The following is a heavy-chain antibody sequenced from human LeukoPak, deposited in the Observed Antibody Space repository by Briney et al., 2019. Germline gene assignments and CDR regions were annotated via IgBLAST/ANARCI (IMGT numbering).Heavy chain of an antibody. V-gene: IGHV3-21*01. CDR2: ISSTSKYI. D-gene: IGHD5-18*01. Sequence: GGSLRLSCTTSGFSFRDYALTWVRQAPGKGLEWVSSISSTSKYIYYADSVKGRFTISRDNAKNSLFLQMNNLRVDDSAVYYCAREYTAMAYDYWGQGNLVTVSS. J-gene: IGHJ4*02. CDR1: GFSFRDYA. CDR3: AREYTAMAYDY.